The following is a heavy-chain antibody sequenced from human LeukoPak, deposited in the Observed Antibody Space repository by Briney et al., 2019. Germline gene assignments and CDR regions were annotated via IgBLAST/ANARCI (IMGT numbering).Heavy chain of an antibody. J-gene: IGHJ4*02. CDR1: GGTFSSYA. CDR3: AINLRDGGDYFDY. D-gene: IGHD5-24*01. CDR2: IIPIFGTA. V-gene: IGHV1-69*01. Sequence: SVKVSCKASGGTFSSYAISWVRQAPGQGLEWMGGIIPIFGTANYAQEFQGRVTITADESTSTAYMELSSLRSEDTAVYYCAINLRDGGDYFDYWGQGTLVTVSS.